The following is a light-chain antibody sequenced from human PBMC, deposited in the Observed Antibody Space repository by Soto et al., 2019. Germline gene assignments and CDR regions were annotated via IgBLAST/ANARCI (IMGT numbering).Light chain of an antibody. Sequence: IVLTQSPATLSLSPGEGATLSCRASQSLINFVAWYQHKPGQPPRLLIYGASNRATGIPDRFSGSGSGTDFTLAISRLEPEDFAVYYCQQYGSLSWTFGQGTKVDIK. CDR1: QSLINF. J-gene: IGKJ1*01. CDR3: QQYGSLSWT. V-gene: IGKV3-20*01. CDR2: GAS.